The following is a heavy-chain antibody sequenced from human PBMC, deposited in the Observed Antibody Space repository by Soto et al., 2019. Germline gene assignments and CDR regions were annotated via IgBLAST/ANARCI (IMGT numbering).Heavy chain of an antibody. CDR3: ARDGVGTTTYFGYFDY. Sequence: PGGSLRLSCAASGFTFSGYVMHWVRQAPGKGLEWVAVTRHDGSNTYYADSVRGRFTISRDSSNKMLYLQMNSLRAEDTAVYYCARDGVGTTTYFGYFDYWGQGTLVTVSS. CDR2: TRHDGSNT. D-gene: IGHD1-26*01. J-gene: IGHJ4*02. V-gene: IGHV3-33*01. CDR1: GFTFSGYV.